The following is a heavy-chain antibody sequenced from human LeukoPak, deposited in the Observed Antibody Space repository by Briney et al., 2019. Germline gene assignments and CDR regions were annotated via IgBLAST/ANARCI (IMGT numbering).Heavy chain of an antibody. Sequence: GGSLRLSCAASGFTFSIFGMPWVRQAPGTGLEWVALMNNDGVNRYYVDSVKGRFTISRDNSKNTLYLQMNSLRAEDTALYYCAKERGYSGYFDYWGQGTLVTVSS. CDR3: AKERGYSGYFDY. CDR1: GFTFSIFG. V-gene: IGHV3-30*02. D-gene: IGHD5-12*01. J-gene: IGHJ4*02. CDR2: MNNDGVNR.